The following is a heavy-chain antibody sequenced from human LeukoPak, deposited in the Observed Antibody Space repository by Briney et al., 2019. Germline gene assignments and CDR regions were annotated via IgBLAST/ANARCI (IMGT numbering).Heavy chain of an antibody. CDR1: GYTFTSYG. D-gene: IGHD3-22*01. CDR3: AREGTYYYDSSGYYYFDY. J-gene: IGHJ4*02. CDR2: ISAYNGNT. V-gene: IGHV1-18*01. Sequence: ASVKVSCKASGYTFTSYGISWVRQAPGQGLEWMGWISAYNGNTNYAQKLQGGVTMTTDTSTSTAYMELRSLRSDDTAVYYCAREGTYYYDSSGYYYFDYWGQGTLVTVSS.